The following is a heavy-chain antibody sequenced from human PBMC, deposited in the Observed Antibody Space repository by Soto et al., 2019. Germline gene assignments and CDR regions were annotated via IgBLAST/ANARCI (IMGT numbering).Heavy chain of an antibody. CDR2: TSGSGSTI. D-gene: IGHD2-15*01. CDR3: ASRVVTGAFDI. J-gene: IGHJ3*02. Sequence: GGSLRLSCEASGFTFGSYEMNWVRQAPGKGLEWVSHTSGSGSTIYYADFLKGRFTIYRDNAKNSLYLQMNSLRAGDTAVYYCASRVVTGAFDIWGQGTMVTVSS. CDR1: GFTFGSYE. V-gene: IGHV3-48*03.